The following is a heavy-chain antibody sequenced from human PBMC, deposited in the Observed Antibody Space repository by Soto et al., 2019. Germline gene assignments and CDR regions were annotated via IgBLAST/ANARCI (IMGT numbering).Heavy chain of an antibody. CDR3: ARRARPDFYYMDV. CDR1: GFTLSGYA. J-gene: IGHJ6*03. D-gene: IGHD6-6*01. CDR2: ISSNGVGT. V-gene: IGHV3-64*01. Sequence: GGSLRLSCAASGFTLSGYAMDWVRRAPGKGLEYVSGISSNGVGTYYANSVQGRFTISRDNSKNTVYLQMGSLRPEDMAVYYCARRARPDFYYMDVWGKGTTVTVSS.